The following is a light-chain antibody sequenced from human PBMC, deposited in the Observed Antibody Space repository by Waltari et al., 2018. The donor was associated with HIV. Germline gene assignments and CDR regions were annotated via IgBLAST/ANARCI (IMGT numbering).Light chain of an antibody. J-gene: IGLJ3*02. CDR1: RSNIGRNT. Sequence: QSVLTQPPSVSGTPGQRVTISCSGSRSNIGRNTVNWYQQVPVMAPKCLISGNDGRPSGVPDRCSGSKSGTSASLSVRGLQSDDEANYYCAAWDDSLNGWVFGGGTMLTVL. CDR3: AAWDDSLNGWV. CDR2: GND. V-gene: IGLV1-44*01.